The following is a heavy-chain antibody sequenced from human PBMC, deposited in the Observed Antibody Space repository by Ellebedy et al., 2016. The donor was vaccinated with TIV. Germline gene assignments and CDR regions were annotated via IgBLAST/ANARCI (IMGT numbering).Heavy chain of an antibody. CDR2: INPGNGNT. V-gene: IGHV1-3*01. CDR3: ARLSRVYESSGYNWFEP. J-gene: IGHJ5*02. D-gene: IGHD3-22*01. CDR1: GYTFTTYA. Sequence: AASVKVSCKASGYTFTTYAMHWVRQAPGQRLEWMGWINPGNGNTKYSQKFQGRVTITRDTSASTAYMELGSLRSEDTAVYYCARLSRVYESSGYNWFEPWGQGTLVTVSS.